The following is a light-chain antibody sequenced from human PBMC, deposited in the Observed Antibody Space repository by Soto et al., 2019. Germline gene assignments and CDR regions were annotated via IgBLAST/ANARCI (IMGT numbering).Light chain of an antibody. J-gene: IGKJ1*01. CDR3: QHYTNFSKT. CDR1: QSISTS. Sequence: DIQMTQSPSTLSASVGDSVTITCRASQSISTSLAWYQQKPGKAPNLLIYKASSVESGVPSRFSGSGSGSEFTLTISSLQPDDFATYYCQHYTNFSKTFGQGTKVDVK. V-gene: IGKV1-5*03. CDR2: KAS.